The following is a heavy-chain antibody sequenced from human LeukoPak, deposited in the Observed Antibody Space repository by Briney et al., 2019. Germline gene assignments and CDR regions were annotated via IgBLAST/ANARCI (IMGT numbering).Heavy chain of an antibody. D-gene: IGHD3-9*01. CDR3: ARDHDILTGSPFGY. Sequence: GGSLRLSCAASGFTVSSNYMSWVRQAPGKGLEWVSVIYSGGSTYYADSVKGRFTISRDNSKNTLYLQMNSLRAEDTAVYYCARDHDILTGSPFGYWGQGTLVTVSS. CDR2: IYSGGST. V-gene: IGHV3-66*01. CDR1: GFTVSSNY. J-gene: IGHJ4*02.